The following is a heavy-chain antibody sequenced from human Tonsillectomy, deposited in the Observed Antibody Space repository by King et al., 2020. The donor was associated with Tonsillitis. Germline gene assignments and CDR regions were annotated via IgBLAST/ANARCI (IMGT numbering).Heavy chain of an antibody. CDR1: GFTFSSYW. CDR3: SRGRSIAAPRGTFDI. Sequence: VQLVESGGGLVQPGGSLRLSCAASGFTFSSYWMSWVRQAPGKGLEWVAIVHQDGSEKYYVDSVKVRFTISRDNAKNSLSLQMNSLRADDTAVYYCSRGRSIAAPRGTFDIWGQGTMVTVSS. CDR2: VHQDGSEK. V-gene: IGHV3-7*01. J-gene: IGHJ3*02. D-gene: IGHD6-6*01.